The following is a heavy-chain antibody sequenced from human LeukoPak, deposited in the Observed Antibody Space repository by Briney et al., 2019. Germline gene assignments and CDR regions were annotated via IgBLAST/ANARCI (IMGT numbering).Heavy chain of an antibody. D-gene: IGHD1-26*01. CDR3: ARVNLGKEHWFDP. CDR1: GGTFSSYA. V-gene: IGHV1-69*13. Sequence: GASVKVSCKASGGTFSSYAISWVRQAPGQGLEWMGGIIPIFGTANYAQKFQGRVTITADESTSTAYMELSSLRSEDTAVYYCARVNLGKEHWFDPWGQGTLVTVSS. J-gene: IGHJ5*02. CDR2: IIPIFGTA.